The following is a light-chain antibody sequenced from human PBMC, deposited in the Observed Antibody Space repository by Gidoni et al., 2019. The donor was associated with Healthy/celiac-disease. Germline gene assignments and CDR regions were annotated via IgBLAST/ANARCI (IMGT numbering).Light chain of an antibody. Sequence: SYELTQPPSVSVYPGQTASITCSGDALPKQYAYWYQQKPGQAPVLVIYKDSERPSGIPERFSGSSSGTTVTLTISGVQAEDEADYYCQSADSSGTYVVFGGGTKLTVL. CDR3: QSADSSGTYVV. CDR2: KDS. J-gene: IGLJ2*01. CDR1: ALPKQY. V-gene: IGLV3-25*03.